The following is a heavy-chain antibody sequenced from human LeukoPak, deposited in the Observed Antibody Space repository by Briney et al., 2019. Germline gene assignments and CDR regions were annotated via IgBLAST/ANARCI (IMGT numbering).Heavy chain of an antibody. Sequence: KASETLSLTCTVSGGSISSYYWSWIRQPPGKGLEWIGYIYYTGGTNYNPSLKTRVTISIDTSQNQFSLKLGSVTAADTAVYYCARRAPLEWPHEAFDIWGQGTMVTVSS. V-gene: IGHV4-59*01. CDR2: IYYTGGT. CDR3: ARRAPLEWPHEAFDI. J-gene: IGHJ3*02. CDR1: GGSISSYY. D-gene: IGHD3-3*01.